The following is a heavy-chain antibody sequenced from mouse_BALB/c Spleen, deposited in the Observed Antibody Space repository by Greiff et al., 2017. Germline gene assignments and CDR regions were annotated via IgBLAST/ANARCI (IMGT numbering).Heavy chain of an antibody. Sequence: VKLMESGAELARPGASVKLSCKASGYTFTSYWMQWVKQRPGQGLAWIGAIYNGDGDTRYTQKFKVKATLTADKSSSTDYMQLSSLTSEDSAVYDCASGDGFAYWGQGTLVTVSA. CDR2: IYNGDGDT. J-gene: IGHJ3*01. CDR3: ASGDGFAY. V-gene: IGHV1-87*01. D-gene: IGHD3-3*01. CDR1: GYTFTSYW.